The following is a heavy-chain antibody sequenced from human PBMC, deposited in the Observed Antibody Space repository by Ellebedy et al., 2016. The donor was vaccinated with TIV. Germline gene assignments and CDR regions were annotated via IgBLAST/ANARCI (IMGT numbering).Heavy chain of an antibody. D-gene: IGHD1-26*01. CDR1: GFSVSSNY. CDR2: IYAVGST. Sequence: GESLKISCAASGFSVSSNYMIWVRQAPGTGLEWVSVIYAVGSTYYGDAVKGRFTISRDNSNNTEYLQMNSLRAEDTAEYYCARGRGVGETADFWGQGTPVTVSS. V-gene: IGHV3-53*01. CDR3: ARGRGVGETADF. J-gene: IGHJ4*02.